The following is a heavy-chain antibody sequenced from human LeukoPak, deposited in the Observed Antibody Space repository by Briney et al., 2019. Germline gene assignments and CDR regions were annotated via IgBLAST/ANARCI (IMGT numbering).Heavy chain of an antibody. D-gene: IGHD3-3*01. V-gene: IGHV4-4*02. CDR3: ARHSGSGYYAFAY. Sequence: SGTLSLTCAVSGGSISSSNWWSWVRQPPGKGLEWIGEIYHSGSTNYNPSLKSRVTISVDKSKNQFSLKLSSVTAADTAVYNCARHSGSGYYAFAYWGQGTLVTVSS. J-gene: IGHJ4*02. CDR1: GGSISSSNW. CDR2: IYHSGST.